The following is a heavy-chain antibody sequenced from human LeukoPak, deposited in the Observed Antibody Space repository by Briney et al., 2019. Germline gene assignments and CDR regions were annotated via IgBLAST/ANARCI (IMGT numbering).Heavy chain of an antibody. CDR3: AKSFIRHVNSGGSSPQDY. V-gene: IGHV3-23*01. J-gene: IGHJ4*02. CDR2: ISGSGGST. D-gene: IGHD2-15*01. Sequence: GGSLRLSCAASGFTVSSNYMSWVRQAPGKGLEWVSVISGSGGSTYYADSVKGRFTISRDNSKNTLYLQMNSLRAEDTAVYYCAKSFIRHVNSGGSSPQDYWGQGTLVTVSS. CDR1: GFTVSSNY.